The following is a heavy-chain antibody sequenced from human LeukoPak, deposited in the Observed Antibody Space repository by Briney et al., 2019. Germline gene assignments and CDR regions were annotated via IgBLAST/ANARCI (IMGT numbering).Heavy chain of an antibody. CDR2: IYSGGST. Sequence: GGSLRLSCAASGFTVNSNYMIWVSQAPGKGLEWVSVIYSGGSTHYADSVEGRITISRDNSKNTLFLQMNSLRAEDTAVYYCARGGSYPNDPFDIWGQGTMVTV. J-gene: IGHJ3*02. CDR3: ARGGSYPNDPFDI. CDR1: GFTVNSNY. D-gene: IGHD1-26*01. V-gene: IGHV3-53*01.